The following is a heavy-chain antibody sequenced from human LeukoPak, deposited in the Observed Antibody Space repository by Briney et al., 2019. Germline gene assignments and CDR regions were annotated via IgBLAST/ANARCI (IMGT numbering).Heavy chain of an antibody. CDR2: IYSGGST. D-gene: IGHD5-18*01. V-gene: IGHV3-66*01. CDR3: AGRNGYSYGYDY. CDR1: GFTVSSNY. J-gene: IGHJ4*02. Sequence: GGSLRLSCAAPGFTVSSNYMSWVRQAPGKGLEWVSVIYSGGSTYYADSVKGRFTISRDNSKNTLYLQMNSLRAEDTAVYYCAGRNGYSYGYDYWGQGTLVTVSS.